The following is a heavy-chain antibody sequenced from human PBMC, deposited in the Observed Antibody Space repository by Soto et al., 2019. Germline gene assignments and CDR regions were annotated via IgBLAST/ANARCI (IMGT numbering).Heavy chain of an antibody. D-gene: IGHD3-22*01. CDR3: ARNGDSSDYRGWFDP. V-gene: IGHV3-66*01. CDR2: IYSGGTT. J-gene: IGHJ5*02. Sequence: EVQLVESGGGLVQPGGSLRLSCAASGFTVSSNYMSWVRQAPGKGLEWVSVIYSGGTTYYADSVKGRFTISRDNSKNTRYLKMNSLRAEDTAVYYGARNGDSSDYRGWFDPWGQGTLVNVSS. CDR1: GFTVSSNY.